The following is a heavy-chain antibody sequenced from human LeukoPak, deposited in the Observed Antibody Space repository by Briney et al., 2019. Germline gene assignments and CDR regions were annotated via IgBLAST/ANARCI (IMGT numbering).Heavy chain of an antibody. D-gene: IGHD1-1*01. CDR2: ISSSGGST. J-gene: IGHJ3*02. CDR1: GFTFSSYA. Sequence: GGSLRLSCAASGFTFSSYAMHWVRQAPGKGLEYVSGISSSGGSTYYASSLKARFTISRDNSKNTLFLQMGSLRAEDMAVYYCATNSTTGTSGAFDIWGQGTMVTVSS. CDR3: ATNSTTGTSGAFDI. V-gene: IGHV3-64*01.